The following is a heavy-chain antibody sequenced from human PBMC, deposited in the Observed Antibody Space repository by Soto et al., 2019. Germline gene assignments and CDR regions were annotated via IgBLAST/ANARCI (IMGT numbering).Heavy chain of an antibody. V-gene: IGHV3-53*01. CDR2: IYSGGST. Sequence: GGSLRLSCAASGFTVSSNYMSWARQAPGKGLEWVSVIYSGGSTYYADSVKGRLTISRDNSKNTLYLQMNSLRAEDTAVYYCARGYFDWLYYFDYWGQGTLVTVSS. D-gene: IGHD3-9*01. J-gene: IGHJ4*02. CDR3: ARGYFDWLYYFDY. CDR1: GFTVSSNY.